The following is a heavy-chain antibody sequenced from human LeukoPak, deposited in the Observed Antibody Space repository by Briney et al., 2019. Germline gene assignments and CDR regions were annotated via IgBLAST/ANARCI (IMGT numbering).Heavy chain of an antibody. CDR1: GFTFSSYA. J-gene: IGHJ6*02. D-gene: IGHD2-21*02. CDR3: ASLYCGGDCYRHRRTNYYYYHGMDV. V-gene: IGHV3-30-3*01. Sequence: PGGSLRLSCAASGFTFSSYAMHWVRQAPGKGLEWVAVISYDGSNKYYADSVKGRFTISRDNSKNTLYLQMNSLRPEDTAVYYCASLYCGGDCYRHRRTNYYYYHGMDVWGQGTTVTLSS. CDR2: ISYDGSNK.